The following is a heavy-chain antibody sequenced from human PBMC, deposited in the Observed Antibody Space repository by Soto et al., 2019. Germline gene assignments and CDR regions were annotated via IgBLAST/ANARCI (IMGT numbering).Heavy chain of an antibody. CDR3: ARDTGYCSSTSCYVGAFDI. V-gene: IGHV1-8*01. CDR1: GYTFTSYD. CDR2: MNPNSGNT. Sequence: QVQLVQSGAEVKKPGASVKVSCKASGYTFTSYDINWVRQAPGQGLEWMGWMNPNSGNTGYAQKFQGRVTMTRNTSISTAYMELSSLRSEDTAVYYCARDTGYCSSTSCYVGAFDIWGQGTMVTVSS. D-gene: IGHD2-2*01. J-gene: IGHJ3*02.